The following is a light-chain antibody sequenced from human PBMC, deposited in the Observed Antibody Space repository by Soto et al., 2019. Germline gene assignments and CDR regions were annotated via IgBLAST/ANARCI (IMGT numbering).Light chain of an antibody. Sequence: QSVLTQSPSASASLGASVKLTCTLSSGHSNFAIAWHQQQPERGPRYLMKLNSDGSLSKGDGIPDRFSGSSSGAERYLTISSLQSEDEADYYCQTWGTGFRVFGGGTQLTVL. CDR2: LNSDGSL. V-gene: IGLV4-69*01. J-gene: IGLJ3*02. CDR1: SGHSNFA. CDR3: QTWGTGFRV.